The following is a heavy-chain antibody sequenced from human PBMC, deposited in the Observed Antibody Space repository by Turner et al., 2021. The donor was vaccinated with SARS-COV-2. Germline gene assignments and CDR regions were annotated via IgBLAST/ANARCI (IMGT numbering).Heavy chain of an antibody. CDR2: FYKIGSI. Sequence: QVQLQESGPGLVRPSETLSLTCTVSGGSISSKSWGWNRQSPGRGLEWIGYFYKIGSIDYNPTLRSRVTISVDTSKNQLSLNLISVTAADTAVYYCARHQGSASGYDHGMNVWGQGTAVIVSS. CDR1: GGSISSKS. D-gene: IGHD1-26*01. CDR3: ARHQGSASGYDHGMNV. V-gene: IGHV4-59*08. J-gene: IGHJ6*02.